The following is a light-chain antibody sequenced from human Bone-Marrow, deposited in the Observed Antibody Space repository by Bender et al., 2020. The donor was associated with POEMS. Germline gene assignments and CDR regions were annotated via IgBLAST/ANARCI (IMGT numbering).Light chain of an antibody. CDR3: CSYAGYYTWV. V-gene: IGLV2-23*02. J-gene: IGLJ3*02. CDR1: SSDIGDYNH. Sequence: QSALTQPASVSESPGQSITISCTGSSSDIGDYNHVSWYQHHPGKAPKLMICDVTSRPSGVSDRFSGSKSGNTASLTISGVQAEDEADYYCCSYAGYYTWVFGGGTKLTVL. CDR2: DVT.